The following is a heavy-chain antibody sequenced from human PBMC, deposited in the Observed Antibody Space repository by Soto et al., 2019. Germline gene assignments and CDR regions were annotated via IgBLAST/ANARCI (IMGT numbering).Heavy chain of an antibody. V-gene: IGHV4-34*01. Sequence: QVQLQQWGAGLLKPSETLSLTCAVYGGSFSGYYWSWIRQPPGKGLEWIGEINHSGSTNYNPSLKSAXXIXVXXSQNQFSRKLSSGTAADTAVYYCANTPPSGFGSNYWGQGTLVTVSS. CDR3: ANTPPSGFGSNY. J-gene: IGHJ4*02. CDR2: INHSGST. CDR1: GGSFSGYY. D-gene: IGHD5-12*01.